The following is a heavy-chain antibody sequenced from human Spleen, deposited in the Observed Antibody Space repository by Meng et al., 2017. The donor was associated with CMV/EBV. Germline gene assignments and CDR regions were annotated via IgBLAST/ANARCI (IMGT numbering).Heavy chain of an antibody. Sequence: ASVKVSCKASGYSFTTYGIVWVRQAPGQGLEWMGWSSPYNSDTQFGQNFQGRITVTKDTSTSTAYMELRSLRSDDTAVYYCARDMAYYYDSSGYPHAFDIWGQGTMVTVSS. V-gene: IGHV1-18*01. CDR3: ARDMAYYYDSSGYPHAFDI. J-gene: IGHJ3*02. CDR1: GYSFTTYG. D-gene: IGHD3-22*01. CDR2: SSPYNSDT.